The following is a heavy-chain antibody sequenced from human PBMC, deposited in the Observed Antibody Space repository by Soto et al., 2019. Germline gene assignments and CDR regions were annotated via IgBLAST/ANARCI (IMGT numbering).Heavy chain of an antibody. V-gene: IGHV4-39*01. CDR3: AHYYDSSGLIDY. D-gene: IGHD3-22*01. J-gene: IGHJ4*02. CDR1: GGSISSSSYY. CDR2: IYYSGST. Sequence: QLQLQESGPGLVKPSETLSLTCTVSGGSISSSSYYWGWIRQPPGKGLEWIGSIYYSGSTYYNPSLQSRLHISVHTPKNQFSRQLCSVTAADTAVYHCAHYYDSSGLIDYWGQGTLVTVSS.